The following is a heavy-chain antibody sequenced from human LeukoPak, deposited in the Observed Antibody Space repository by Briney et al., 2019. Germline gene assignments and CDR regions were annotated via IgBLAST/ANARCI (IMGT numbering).Heavy chain of an antibody. CDR3: ARDSPYRGLEYDY. D-gene: IGHD1-26*01. CDR2: IRYDGSNK. J-gene: IGHJ4*02. CDR1: GFTFSSYG. V-gene: IGHV3-30*02. Sequence: GGSLRLSCAASGFTFSSYGMHWVRQAPGKGLEWAAFIRYDGSNKYYADSVKGRFTISRDNSKNTLYLQMNSLRAEDTAVYYCARDSPYRGLEYDYWGQGTLVTVSS.